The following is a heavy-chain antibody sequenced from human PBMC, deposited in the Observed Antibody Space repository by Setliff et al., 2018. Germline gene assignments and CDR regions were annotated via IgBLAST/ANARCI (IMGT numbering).Heavy chain of an antibody. CDR2: SSAYNGKT. Sequence: GASVKVSCKASGGTFSSYGISWVRQAPGQGLEWMGWSSAYNGKTQYAQKFQGRVTMTIDTSTSTAYVEVRSLTSDDTAVYYCARSPPNRGVGQGHYMDVWGIGTTVTVSS. J-gene: IGHJ6*03. V-gene: IGHV1-18*01. CDR3: ARSPPNRGVGQGHYMDV. D-gene: IGHD1-26*01. CDR1: GGTFSSYG.